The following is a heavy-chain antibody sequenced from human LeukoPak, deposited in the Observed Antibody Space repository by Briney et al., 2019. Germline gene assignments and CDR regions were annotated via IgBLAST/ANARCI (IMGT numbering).Heavy chain of an antibody. CDR1: GFTFSDYY. J-gene: IGHJ4*02. CDR2: ISSSGSTI. Sequence: GGSLRLSCAASGFTFSDYYMSWIRQAPGKGLEWVSYISSSGSTIYYADSVKGRFTISRDNAKNSLYLQMNSLRAEDTAVYYCAHEIRQWELPGPFDYWGQGTLVTVSS. D-gene: IGHD1-26*01. CDR3: AHEIRQWELPGPFDY. V-gene: IGHV3-11*01.